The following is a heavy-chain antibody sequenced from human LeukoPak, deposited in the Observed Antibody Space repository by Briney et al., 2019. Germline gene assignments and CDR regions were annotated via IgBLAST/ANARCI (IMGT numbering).Heavy chain of an antibody. Sequence: ASVKVSCKASGYTFTSYGISWVRQAPGQGLEWMGWIGAYNGNTNYAQKLQGRVTITADKSTSTAYMELSSLRSEDTAVYYRARSPLSSSEDYYYYYYMDVWGKGTTVTVSS. V-gene: IGHV1-18*01. CDR1: GYTFTSYG. CDR2: IGAYNGNT. CDR3: ARSPLSSSEDYYYYYYMDV. D-gene: IGHD6-6*01. J-gene: IGHJ6*03.